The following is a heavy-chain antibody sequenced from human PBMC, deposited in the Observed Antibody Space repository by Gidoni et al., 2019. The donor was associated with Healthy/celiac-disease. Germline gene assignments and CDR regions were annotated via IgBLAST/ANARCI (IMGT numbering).Heavy chain of an antibody. CDR1: GLTFRSYS. Sequence: EVQLGESGGGLVKPGGYLRVAWAGSGLTFRSYSMHWVRQAPGKGLEWVSSIPPSINSISSADSVQGRFTIFSDNAKNSLYLQMNSLRAEDTAVYYCARGGTGTMVVSAFDVWGQGTMVTVSS. D-gene: IGHD1-1*01. V-gene: IGHV3-21*01. J-gene: IGHJ3*01. CDR2: IPPSINSI. CDR3: ARGGTGTMVVSAFDV.